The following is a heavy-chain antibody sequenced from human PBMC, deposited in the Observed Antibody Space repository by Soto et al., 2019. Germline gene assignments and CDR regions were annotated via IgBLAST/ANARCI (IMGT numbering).Heavy chain of an antibody. CDR2: FDPEDGET. V-gene: IGHV1-24*01. J-gene: IGHJ5*02. Sequence: SVKVSCKVSGYTLTELSMHWVRQAPGKGLEWMGGFDPEDGETIYAQKFQGRVTMTEDTSTDTAYMELSSLRSEDTAVYYCATVYCSGGSCPNYYDWFDPWGQGTLVTVSS. CDR3: ATVYCSGGSCPNYYDWFDP. CDR1: GYTLTELS. D-gene: IGHD2-15*01.